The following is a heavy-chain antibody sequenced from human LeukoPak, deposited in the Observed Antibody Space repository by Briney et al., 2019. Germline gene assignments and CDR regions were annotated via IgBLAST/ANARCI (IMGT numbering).Heavy chain of an antibody. CDR3: AGDVRIVTMVRGVIIPAFYYGMDV. Sequence: GGPLRLSCAASGFTVSSNYMSWVRQAPGKGLEWVSVIYSGGSTYYADSVQGRFTISRDNSKNTLYLQMNSLRAEDTAVYYCAGDVRIVTMVRGVIIPAFYYGMDVWGQGTTVTVSS. CDR1: GFTVSSNY. D-gene: IGHD3-10*01. J-gene: IGHJ6*02. CDR2: IYSGGST. V-gene: IGHV3-66*01.